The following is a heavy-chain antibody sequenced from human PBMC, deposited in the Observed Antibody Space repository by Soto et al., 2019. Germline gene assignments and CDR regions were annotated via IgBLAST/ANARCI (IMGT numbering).Heavy chain of an antibody. CDR1: GYTFTSYA. V-gene: IGHV1-3*01. CDR3: ASTSVVVAATPGGDDAFDI. Sequence: ASGKVSCKASGYTFTSYAMHWVRQAPGQRLEWMGWINAGNGNTKYSQKFQGRVTITRDTSASTAYMELSSLRSEDTAVYYCASTSVVVAATPGGDDAFDIWGQGTMVTVSS. CDR2: INAGNGNT. D-gene: IGHD2-15*01. J-gene: IGHJ3*02.